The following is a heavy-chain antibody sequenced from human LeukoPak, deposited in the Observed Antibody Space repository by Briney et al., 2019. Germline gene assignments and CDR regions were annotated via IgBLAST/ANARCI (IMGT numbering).Heavy chain of an antibody. CDR3: ARAGYDFWSGYFFDD. CDR2: ISWDGGST. Sequence: GGSLRLSCAASGFTFDDYTMHWVRQAPGKCLEWVSLISWDGGSTYYADSVKGRFTISRDNSKNSLYLQMNSLRTEDNALYYCARAGYDFWSGYFFDDWGRGTLVTVSS. J-gene: IGHJ4*02. V-gene: IGHV3-43*01. D-gene: IGHD3-3*01. CDR1: GFTFDDYT.